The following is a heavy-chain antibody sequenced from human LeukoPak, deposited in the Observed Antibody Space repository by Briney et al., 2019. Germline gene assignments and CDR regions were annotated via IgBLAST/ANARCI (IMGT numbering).Heavy chain of an antibody. CDR3: AKDHCSRGTCYYYYYVDV. CDR1: GFTFSSYG. V-gene: IGHV3-30*02. CDR2: IRNDGTNK. J-gene: IGHJ6*03. Sequence: GGSLRLSCAASGFTFSSYGMHWVRRAPGKGLEWVAVIRNDGTNKYYADSVKGRFTISRDNSKNTVHLQMNSLGAEDTAVYYCAKDHCSRGTCYYYYYVDVWGKGTTVTVSS. D-gene: IGHD2-15*01.